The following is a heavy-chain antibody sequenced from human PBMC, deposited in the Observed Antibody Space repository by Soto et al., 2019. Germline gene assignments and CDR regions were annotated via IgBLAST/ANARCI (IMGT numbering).Heavy chain of an antibody. CDR2: ISSNGGST. J-gene: IGHJ6*03. CDR1: GFTFSSYA. D-gene: IGHD3-3*01. Sequence: GGSLRLSCAASGFTFSSYAMHWVRQAPGKGLEYVSAISSNGGSTYYANSVKGRFTISRDNSKNTLYLQMGSLRAEDMAVYYCARGTKGEWLTYYYYYYMDVWGKGTTVTVSS. CDR3: ARGTKGEWLTYYYYYYMDV. V-gene: IGHV3-64*01.